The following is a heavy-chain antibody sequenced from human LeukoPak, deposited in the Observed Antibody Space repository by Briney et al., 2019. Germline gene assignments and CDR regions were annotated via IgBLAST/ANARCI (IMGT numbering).Heavy chain of an antibody. CDR3: ARGNLIGHSSSWYLFDY. D-gene: IGHD6-13*01. Sequence: SGGSLRLSCAVSGLSVNNSYINWIRQAPGKGLEWVSVLYRGGQTYYADSVKGRFTISRDNSKNTLFLQMNSLRVEDTAVYYCARGNLIGHSSSWYLFDYWGQGALVTVSS. CDR1: GLSVNNSY. V-gene: IGHV3-53*01. CDR2: LYRGGQT. J-gene: IGHJ4*02.